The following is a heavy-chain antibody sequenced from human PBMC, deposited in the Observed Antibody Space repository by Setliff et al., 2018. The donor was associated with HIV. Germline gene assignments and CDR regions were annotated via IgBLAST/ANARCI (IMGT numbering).Heavy chain of an antibody. CDR2: LSGSGGAT. CDR1: GFTFNSHG. J-gene: IGHJ4*02. CDR3: ALFYYGSSGHFDY. Sequence: PGGSLRLSCVASGFTFNSHGMLWVRQAPGKGLEWVSTLSGSGGATNYADSVKGRFTISRDNSKNTLYLQMNSLRAEDTALYYCALFYYGSSGHFDYWGQGTLVTVSS. D-gene: IGHD3-22*01. V-gene: IGHV3-23*01.